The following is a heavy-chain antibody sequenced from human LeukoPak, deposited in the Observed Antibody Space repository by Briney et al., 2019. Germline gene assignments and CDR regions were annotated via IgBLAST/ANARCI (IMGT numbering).Heavy chain of an antibody. J-gene: IGHJ4*02. Sequence: PSETLSLTCAVSGDSISSSSSYWGWICQPPGEGLEWIGSIYYSGSTNYNPSLKSRVTISVDTSKNQFSLKLSSVTAADTAVYYCARLPAEGAFDYWGQGTLVTVSS. CDR3: ARLPAEGAFDY. CDR1: GDSISSSSSY. D-gene: IGHD1-14*01. CDR2: IYYSGST. V-gene: IGHV4-39*07.